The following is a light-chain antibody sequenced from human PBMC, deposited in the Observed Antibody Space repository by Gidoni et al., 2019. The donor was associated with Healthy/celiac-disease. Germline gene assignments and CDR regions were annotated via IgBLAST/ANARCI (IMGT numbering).Light chain of an antibody. CDR3: QQLSYWSYT. CDR1: QSVSSY. V-gene: IGKV3-11*01. CDR2: DAS. J-gene: IGKJ2*01. Sequence: EVVLTQSPATLSLSPGERATLSCTGRQSVSSYLDWYQQKPGQASRVLIYDASTRATGIPAMFSGRGSGTDFTLTISSLEPEDFAVYYCQQLSYWSYTFGQGTKLEIK.